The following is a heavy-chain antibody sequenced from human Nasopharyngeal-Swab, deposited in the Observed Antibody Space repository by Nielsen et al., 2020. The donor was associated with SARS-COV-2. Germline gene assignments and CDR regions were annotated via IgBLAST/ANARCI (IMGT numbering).Heavy chain of an antibody. CDR1: GYSFTSYW. CDR3: ARSDRDGDPYYFDY. J-gene: IGHJ4*02. Sequence: GGSLRPSCKGSGYSFTSYWIGWVRQMPGKGLEWMGIIYPGDSDTRYSPSFQGQVTISADKSISTAYLQWSSLKASDTAMYYCARSDRDGDPYYFDYWGQGTLVTVSS. CDR2: IYPGDSDT. D-gene: IGHD5-24*01. V-gene: IGHV5-51*01.